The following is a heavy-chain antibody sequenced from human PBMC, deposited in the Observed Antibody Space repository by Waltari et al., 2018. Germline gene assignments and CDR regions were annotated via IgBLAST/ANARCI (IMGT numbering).Heavy chain of an antibody. CDR3: ARGPYQLPYYYYGMDV. J-gene: IGHJ6*02. D-gene: IGHD2-2*01. CDR2: INHSGST. CDR1: GGSFSGYY. V-gene: IGHV4-34*01. Sequence: QAQLQQWGAGLLKPSETLSLTCAVYGGSFSGYYWSWIRPPPGKGLEWIGEINHSGSTNYNPSLKSRVTISVDTSKNQFSLKLSSVTAADTAVYYCARGPYQLPYYYYGMDVWGQGTTVTVSS.